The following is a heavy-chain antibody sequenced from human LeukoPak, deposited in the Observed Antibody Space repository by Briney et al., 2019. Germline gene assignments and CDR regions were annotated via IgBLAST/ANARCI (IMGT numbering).Heavy chain of an antibody. V-gene: IGHV4-34*01. CDR1: GGSFSGYY. J-gene: IGHJ3*02. Sequence: PSETLSLTCAVYGGSFSGYYWSWIRQPPGKGLEWIGEINHSGSTNYNPSLKSRVTISVDTSKNQFSLKLSSVTAADTAVYYCARGKSGITIFGVVGAFDIWGQGTMVTVSS. D-gene: IGHD3-3*01. CDR2: INHSGST. CDR3: ARGKSGITIFGVVGAFDI.